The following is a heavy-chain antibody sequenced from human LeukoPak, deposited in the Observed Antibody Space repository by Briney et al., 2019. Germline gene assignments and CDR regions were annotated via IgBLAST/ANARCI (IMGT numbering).Heavy chain of an antibody. J-gene: IGHJ6*02. Sequence: RSQTLSLTCTVSGGSITSGHYYWSWIRQPPGKGLEWIGYISYSGSTYYNPSLKSRVTLSIDTSKNQSSLNLSSVTAADTAVYYCAGEEIWGQGTTVTVSS. CDR2: ISYSGST. V-gene: IGHV4-30-4*01. CDR1: GGSITSGHYY. CDR3: AGEEI.